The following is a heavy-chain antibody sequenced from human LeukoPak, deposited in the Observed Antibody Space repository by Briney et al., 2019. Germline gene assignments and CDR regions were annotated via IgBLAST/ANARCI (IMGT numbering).Heavy chain of an antibody. CDR2: IYYSGST. J-gene: IGHJ4*02. D-gene: IGHD4-17*01. CDR1: GGSISSSGYY. Sequence: SETLSLTCTVSGGSISSSGYYWGWIRQPPGKGLEWIGSIYYSGSTYYNPSLKSRVTISVDTSKNQFSLKLSSVTAADTAVYYCARQSTTVMDFDYWGQGTLVTVSS. V-gene: IGHV4-39*01. CDR3: ARQSTTVMDFDY.